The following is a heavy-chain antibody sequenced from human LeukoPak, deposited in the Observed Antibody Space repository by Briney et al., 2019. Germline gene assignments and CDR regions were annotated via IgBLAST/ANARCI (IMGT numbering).Heavy chain of an antibody. CDR2: IRYDGSNK. J-gene: IGHJ6*03. CDR1: RLTFSNYA. Sequence: TGGSPRVSCAASRLTFSNYAMTWVRQAPGKGLEWVAFIRYDGSNKYYADSVKGRFTISRDNSKNTLYLQMNSLRAEDTAVYYCARPGLKVRLLYYYYYMDVWGKGTTVTVSS. D-gene: IGHD1-1*01. V-gene: IGHV3-30*02. CDR3: ARPGLKVRLLYYYYYMDV.